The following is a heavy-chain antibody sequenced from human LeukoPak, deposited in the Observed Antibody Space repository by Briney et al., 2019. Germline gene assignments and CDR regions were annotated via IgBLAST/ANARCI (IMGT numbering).Heavy chain of an antibody. J-gene: IGHJ4*02. V-gene: IGHV4-59*08. CDR2: IYYSGST. Sequence: PSETLSLTCTVSGGSISSYYWSWTRQPPGKGLEWIGYIYYSGSTNYNPSLRSRVTISVDTSKKHFSLKLSSVTAADTAVYYCARSRDGYYFDYWGPGTLVTVSS. CDR1: GGSISSYY. CDR3: ARSRDGYYFDY. D-gene: IGHD4-17*01.